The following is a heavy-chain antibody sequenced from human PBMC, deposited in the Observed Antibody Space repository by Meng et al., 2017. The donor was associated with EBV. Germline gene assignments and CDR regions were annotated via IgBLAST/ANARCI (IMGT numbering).Heavy chain of an antibody. V-gene: IGHV1-69*06. CDR3: ARAEIAAAGRLDY. D-gene: IGHD6-13*01. J-gene: IGHJ4*02. CDR2: IIPIFGTA. Sequence: QWPLVQSGDGVNKPGSPVKVSCKASGGSFISFAISWVRQAPGQGLEWMGGIIPIFGTANYAQKFQGRVTITADKSTSTAYMELSSLRSEDTAVSYCARAEIAAAGRLDYWGQGTLVTVSS. CDR1: GGSFISFA.